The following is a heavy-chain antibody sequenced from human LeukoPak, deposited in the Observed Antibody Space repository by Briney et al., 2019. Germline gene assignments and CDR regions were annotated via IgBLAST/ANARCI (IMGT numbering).Heavy chain of an antibody. CDR1: GYSFSNDW. V-gene: IGHV5-51*01. D-gene: IGHD2-15*01. CDR3: ARRGCNGGSCYGY. J-gene: IGHJ4*02. Sequence: GESPKISCKGSGYSFSNDWIGWVRQMPGKGLEWMGIIYPGDSDTRYSPSFQGQVTISADKSISTAYLQWSSLEASDTAMYYCARRGCNGGSCYGYWGQGTVVTVFS. CDR2: IYPGDSDT.